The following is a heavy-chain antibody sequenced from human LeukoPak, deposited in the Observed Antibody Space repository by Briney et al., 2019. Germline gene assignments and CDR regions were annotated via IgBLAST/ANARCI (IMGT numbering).Heavy chain of an antibody. J-gene: IGHJ3*02. CDR3: AKGGSGSYSLDAFDI. V-gene: IGHV3-9*03. D-gene: IGHD1-26*01. Sequence: GGSLRLSCAASGFTFDDYAMHWVRQAPGKGLEWVSGIRWDSGTIGYADSVKGRFTISRDNAKNSLYLQMNSLRAEDMALYYCAKGGSGSYSLDAFDIWGQGTMVTVSS. CDR1: GFTFDDYA. CDR2: IRWDSGTI.